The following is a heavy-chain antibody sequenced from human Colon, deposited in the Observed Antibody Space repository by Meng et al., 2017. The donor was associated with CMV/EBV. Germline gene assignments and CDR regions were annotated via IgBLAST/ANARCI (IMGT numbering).Heavy chain of an antibody. J-gene: IGHJ4*02. D-gene: IGHD5-18*01. CDR2: FSYTGRT. V-gene: IGHV4-59*01. CDR1: GGSLNSDY. Sequence: SETLSLTCTVSGGSLNSDYWTWIRQPPGRGLEYIGHFSYTGRTLNSPSLNSRVFTSRDTSKNQFSLNLLSVTSADTAVYYCARLNRGFANGYGVLDSWSQGTLVTVSS. CDR3: ARLNRGFANGYGVLDS.